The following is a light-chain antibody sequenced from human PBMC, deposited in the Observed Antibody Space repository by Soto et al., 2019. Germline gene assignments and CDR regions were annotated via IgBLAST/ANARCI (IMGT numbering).Light chain of an antibody. CDR1: SSDVGGYNY. J-gene: IGLJ1*01. CDR2: EVS. Sequence: QSALTQPPSASGSPGQSVTISCTGTSSDVGGYNYVSWYQQHPGTAPKLMIYEVSKRPSGVPDRFSGSKSGNTASLTVSGLQAEDEADYYCSSYAGSNNPDVFGTGTKVTVL. V-gene: IGLV2-8*01. CDR3: SSYAGSNNPDV.